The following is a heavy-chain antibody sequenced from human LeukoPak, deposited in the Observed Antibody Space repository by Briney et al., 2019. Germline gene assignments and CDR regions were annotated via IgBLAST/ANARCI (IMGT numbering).Heavy chain of an antibody. CDR3: ARAGQFIAARPITFDY. J-gene: IGHJ4*02. CDR1: GGSISSYY. Sequence: SETLSLTCTVPGGSISSYYWSWIRQPPGKGLEWIGYIYYSGSTNHNPSLKSRVTISVDTSKNQFSLKLSSVTAADTAVYYCARAGQFIAARPITFDYWGQGTLVTVSS. D-gene: IGHD6-6*01. CDR2: IYYSGST. V-gene: IGHV4-59*01.